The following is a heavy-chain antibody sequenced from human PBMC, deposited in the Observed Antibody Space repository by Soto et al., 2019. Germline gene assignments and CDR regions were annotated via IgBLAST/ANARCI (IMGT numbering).Heavy chain of an antibody. CDR2: ISGGGDSP. CDR3: AKARCSTANCYVPDY. V-gene: IGHV3-23*01. Sequence: EVHLWESGGGLVQPGGSLRLSCAASGFTFSTYTMSWVRQAPGKGLEWVSSISGGGDSPSYADSVQGRFTISRDNPKNTLYLQMNSLRAEDTALYSCAKARCSTANCYVPDYWGQGTLVTVSS. CDR1: GFTFSTYT. J-gene: IGHJ4*02. D-gene: IGHD2-2*01.